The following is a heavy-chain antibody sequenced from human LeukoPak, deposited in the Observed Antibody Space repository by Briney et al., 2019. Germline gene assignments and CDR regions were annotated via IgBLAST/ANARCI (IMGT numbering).Heavy chain of an antibody. Sequence: ASVKVSCKASGYTFTSYGISWVRQAPGQGLEWMGWINPKNGGANYAPSFQGRVTMTRDRSITTVYMELTRLTSDDTAVYYCARASFWESPINWFDPWGQGTLVTVSS. CDR3: ARASFWESPINWFDP. CDR1: GYTFTSYG. CDR2: INPKNGGA. V-gene: IGHV1-2*07. D-gene: IGHD3-16*01. J-gene: IGHJ5*02.